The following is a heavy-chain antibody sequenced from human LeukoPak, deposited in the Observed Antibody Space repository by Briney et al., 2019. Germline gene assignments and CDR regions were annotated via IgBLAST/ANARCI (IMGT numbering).Heavy chain of an antibody. V-gene: IGHV4-4*07. CDR3: ARDATTVKPFDY. D-gene: IGHD4-17*01. Sequence: SETLSLTCTVSGGSISSYYWSWIRQPAGKGLEWIGRIYTSGSTYYNPSLKSRVTISVDTSKNQFSLKLSSVTAADTAVYYCARDATTVKPFDYWGQGTLVTVSS. J-gene: IGHJ4*02. CDR2: IYTSGST. CDR1: GGSISSYY.